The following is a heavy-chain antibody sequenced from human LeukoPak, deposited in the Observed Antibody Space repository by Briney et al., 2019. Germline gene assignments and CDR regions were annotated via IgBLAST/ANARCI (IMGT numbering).Heavy chain of an antibody. CDR1: GYTFTSYA. Sequence: ASVKVSCKASGYTFTSYAISWVRQAPGQGLEWMGRIIPILGIANYAQKFQGRVTITADKSTSTAYMELSSLRSEDTAVYYCARGEVTGYCSSTSCYAGDAFDIWGQGTMVTVSS. V-gene: IGHV1-69*04. CDR3: ARGEVTGYCSSTSCYAGDAFDI. J-gene: IGHJ3*02. D-gene: IGHD2-2*01. CDR2: IIPILGIA.